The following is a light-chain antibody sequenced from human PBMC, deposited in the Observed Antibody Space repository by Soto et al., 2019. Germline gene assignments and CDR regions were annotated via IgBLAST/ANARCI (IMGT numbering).Light chain of an antibody. CDR1: SSDVGGYNY. CDR3: SSYTSSSTRV. J-gene: IGLJ1*01. V-gene: IGLV2-14*03. Sequence: QSALTQPASVSGSPGQSIPISCTGTSSDVGGYNYVSWYQHHPGKAPKLIIYDVDNRPPGVSDRFSGSKSGNTASLTISGLQAEDEADYYCSSYTSSSTRVFGTGTKLTVL. CDR2: DVD.